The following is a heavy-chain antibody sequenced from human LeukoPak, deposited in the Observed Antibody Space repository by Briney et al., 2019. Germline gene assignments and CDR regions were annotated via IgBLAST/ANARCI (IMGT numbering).Heavy chain of an antibody. V-gene: IGHV3-23*01. J-gene: IGHJ4*02. Sequence: GGSLRLSCAASGFTFSSYAMSWVRQAPGKGLEWVSDISGSGGSTYYADSVKGRFTISRDNSKNTLYLQMNSLRAEDTAVYYCAKDRYYYDSSGYYALDYWGQGTLVTVSS. CDR3: AKDRYYYDSSGYYALDY. CDR1: GFTFSSYA. CDR2: ISGSGGST. D-gene: IGHD3-22*01.